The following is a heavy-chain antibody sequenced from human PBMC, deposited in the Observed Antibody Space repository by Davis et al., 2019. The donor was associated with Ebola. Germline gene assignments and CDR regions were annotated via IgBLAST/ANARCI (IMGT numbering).Heavy chain of an antibody. D-gene: IGHD5-12*01. Sequence: GGSLRLSCAASGFTFSDYYMSWIRQAPGKGLEWVSAISGSGGSTYYADSVKGRFTISRDNSKNTLYLQMNSLRAEDTAVYYCAKDLGWLRLGWFDYWGQGTLVTVSS. CDR1: GFTFSDYY. CDR3: AKDLGWLRLGWFDY. CDR2: ISGSGGST. V-gene: IGHV3-23*01. J-gene: IGHJ4*02.